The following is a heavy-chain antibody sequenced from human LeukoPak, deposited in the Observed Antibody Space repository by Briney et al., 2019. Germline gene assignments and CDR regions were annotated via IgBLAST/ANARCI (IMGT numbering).Heavy chain of an antibody. CDR1: GFTFDGYA. V-gene: IGHV3-9*01. D-gene: IGHD3-22*01. J-gene: IGHJ6*02. Sequence: GGSLRLSCAASGFTFDGYAMHWVRQAPGKGLEWVSGISWNSGTTGYADSVKGRFTISRDNAKNSLYLQMNSLRAEDTAVYYCAKDRGPGGSNQATNYCDSHGMDVWGQGTTVTISS. CDR3: AKDRGPGGSNQATNYCDSHGMDV. CDR2: ISWNSGTT.